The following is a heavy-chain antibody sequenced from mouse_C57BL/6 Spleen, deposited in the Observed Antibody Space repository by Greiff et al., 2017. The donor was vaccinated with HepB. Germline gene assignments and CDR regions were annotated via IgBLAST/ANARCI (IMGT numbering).Heavy chain of an antibody. J-gene: IGHJ4*01. V-gene: IGHV1-20*01. CDR1: GYSFTGYF. Sequence: EVQLQESGPELVKPGDSVKISCKASGYSFTGYFMNWVMQSHGKSLEWIGRINPYNGDTFYNQKFKGKATLTVDNSSSTAHMERRSLTSEDSAVYYCARGRISSPYAMDYWGQGTSVTVSS. CDR3: ARGRISSPYAMDY. D-gene: IGHD1-1*01. CDR2: INPYNGDT.